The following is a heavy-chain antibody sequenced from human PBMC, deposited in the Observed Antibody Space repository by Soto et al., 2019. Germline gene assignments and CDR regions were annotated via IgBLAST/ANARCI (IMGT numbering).Heavy chain of an antibody. V-gene: IGHV1-69*01. J-gene: IGHJ5*02. D-gene: IGHD3-9*01. CDR2: SIPSLATA. Sequence: QVQLVQSGAEVKKPGSSVKVSCKASGGSFSYYSFNWVRQAPGQGLEWMGGSIPSLATAKYAQKFQDRVRITAAADTRKAHMELSSMRSEATAPYYYARSGEVYYDILTGYYKGSWFDPWGQGTLVTVSS. CDR3: ARSGEVYYDILTGYYKGSWFDP. CDR1: GGSFSYYS.